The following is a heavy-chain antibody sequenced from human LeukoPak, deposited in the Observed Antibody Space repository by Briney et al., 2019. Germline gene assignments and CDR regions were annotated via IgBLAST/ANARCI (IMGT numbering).Heavy chain of an antibody. Sequence: QPGGSLRLSCAASGFTFSSYAMHWVRQAPGKGLEWVAVISYDGSNKYYADSVKGRFTISRDNSKNTLYLQMNSLRAEDTAVYYCARDPDLLLWFGELSTSFGYWGQGTLVTVSS. CDR2: ISYDGSNK. J-gene: IGHJ4*02. CDR1: GFTFSSYA. CDR3: ARDPDLLLWFGELSTSFGY. V-gene: IGHV3-30*04. D-gene: IGHD3-10*01.